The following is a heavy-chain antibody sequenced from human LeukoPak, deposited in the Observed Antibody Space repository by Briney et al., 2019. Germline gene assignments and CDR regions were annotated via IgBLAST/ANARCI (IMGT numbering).Heavy chain of an antibody. CDR1: GGSVSSGSYY. CDR3: ARGRITIFGSPYGAWFDP. Sequence: SETLSLTCTVSGGSVSSGSYYWSWIRQPPGKGLEWIGYIYYSGSTNYNPSLKSRVTISVDTSENQFSLKLSSVTAADTAVYYCARGRITIFGSPYGAWFDPWGQGTLVTVSS. J-gene: IGHJ5*02. V-gene: IGHV4-61*01. CDR2: IYYSGST. D-gene: IGHD3-3*01.